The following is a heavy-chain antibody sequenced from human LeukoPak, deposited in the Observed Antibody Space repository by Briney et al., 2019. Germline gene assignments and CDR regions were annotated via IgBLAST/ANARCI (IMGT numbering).Heavy chain of an antibody. CDR3: ARYYCGGGSCHYFDY. V-gene: IGHV1-2*02. CDR1: GYTFTAYY. J-gene: IGHJ4*02. CDR2: INPNSGGT. D-gene: IGHD2-15*01. Sequence: GASVKVSSKASGYTFTAYYMHWVRQAPGQGREWMGGINPNSGGTNYAQKFQGRVTMTMDRSISTAYRELNRLRSDDTAVYYCARYYCGGGSCHYFDYWGQGTLVTVSS.